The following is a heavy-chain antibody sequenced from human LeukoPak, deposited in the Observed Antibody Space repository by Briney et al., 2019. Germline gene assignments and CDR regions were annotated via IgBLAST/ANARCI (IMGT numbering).Heavy chain of an antibody. CDR1: GFTFSSSHW. CDR2: IKLDGSAK. CDR3: VGDGRDVYNIYFQH. D-gene: IGHD5-24*01. Sequence: PGGSLRLSCTASGFTFSSSHWLTWVRQAPGKGLEWVANIKLDGSAKYYVDSVKGRFTISTDNARTSLYLQMNSLRVEDTAVCYCVGDGRDVYNIYFQHWGQGTLVTVSS. V-gene: IGHV3-7*04. J-gene: IGHJ1*01.